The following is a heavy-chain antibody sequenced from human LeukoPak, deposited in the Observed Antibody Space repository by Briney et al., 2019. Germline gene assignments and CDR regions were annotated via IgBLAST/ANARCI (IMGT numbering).Heavy chain of an antibody. CDR3: AKDSTLQVSTCDY. CDR2: VSYDAGNK. D-gene: IGHD5/OR15-5a*01. J-gene: IGHJ4*02. V-gene: IGHV3-30*18. Sequence: PGRSLRLSCAASGFTFSSYGMHWVRQAPGKGLEWVTSVSYDAGNKYFADSVKGRFTISRDNSKNTLYLQMNSLRAEDTAVYYCAKDSTLQVSTCDYWGRGTLVTVSS. CDR1: GFTFSSYG.